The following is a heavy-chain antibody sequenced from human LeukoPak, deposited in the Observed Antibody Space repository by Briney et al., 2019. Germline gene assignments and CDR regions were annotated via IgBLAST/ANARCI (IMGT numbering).Heavy chain of an antibody. D-gene: IGHD5-24*01. Sequence: SETLSLTCTVSGTFVSGFYWTWIRQPPGKGLEWIGFIYSTGTTSYNSSLQSRVSISVDTSKNQFSLKLKSMVAADTAIYYCAGRWRGTLDYWGQGALVAVSS. CDR2: IYSTGTT. CDR3: AGRWRGTLDY. V-gene: IGHV4-4*09. CDR1: GTFVSGFY. J-gene: IGHJ4*02.